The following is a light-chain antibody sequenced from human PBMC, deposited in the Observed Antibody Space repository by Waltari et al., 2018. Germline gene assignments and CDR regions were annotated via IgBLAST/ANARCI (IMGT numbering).Light chain of an antibody. CDR1: QSVSSN. V-gene: IGKV3-15*01. CDR2: GAS. J-gene: IGKJ5*01. Sequence: EIVMTQSPATLSVSPGERATLPCRASQSVSSNLAWYQQKPGQAPKLLIYGASTSATGIPARFSGSGSGTEINLTISILQSEDFAVYYCQQYNNWPPITFGQGTRLEIK. CDR3: QQYNNWPPIT.